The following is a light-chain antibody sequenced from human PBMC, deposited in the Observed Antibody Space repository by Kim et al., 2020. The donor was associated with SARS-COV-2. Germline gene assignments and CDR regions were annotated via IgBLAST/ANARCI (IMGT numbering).Light chain of an antibody. V-gene: IGLV3-9*01. J-gene: IGLJ3*02. CDR2: RDR. CDR1: SIGAKS. Sequence: VALGQTARMTCGGSSIGAKSVHWYQQKPGQAPVLVIYRDRNRPSGIPERFSGSNSGNTATLTISRAQAGDEADYYCHVWDSNTAVFGGGTQLTVL. CDR3: HVWDSNTAV.